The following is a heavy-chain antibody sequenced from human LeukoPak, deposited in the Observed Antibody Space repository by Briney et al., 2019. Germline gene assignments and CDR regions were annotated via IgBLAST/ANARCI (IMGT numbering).Heavy chain of an antibody. J-gene: IGHJ4*01. D-gene: IGHD4-17*01. CDR1: GFTLSGYA. CDR2: ISDSDSST. CDR3: AKDRDGDFVGFSN. Sequence: PGGSLRLSCAASGFTLSGYAMSWVPQAPGKGLEWVSAISDSDSSTYYADTVKGRFTISRDNTKNTLYLQMNSPRAQDTAVYYCAKDRDGDFVGFSNWGHRAPVTVSS. V-gene: IGHV3-23*01.